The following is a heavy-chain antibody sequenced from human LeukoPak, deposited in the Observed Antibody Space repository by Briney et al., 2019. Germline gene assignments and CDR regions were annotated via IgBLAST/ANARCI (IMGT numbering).Heavy chain of an antibody. CDR2: IGQDGSEY. V-gene: IGHV3-7*01. J-gene: IGHJ4*02. D-gene: IGHD5-12*01. CDR1: GFSFSNYW. CDR3: ARDPPPVASRFDI. Sequence: GGSLRLSCAASGFSFSNYWMSWVRQAPGKGLDRWANIGQDGSEYYYVDSVKGRFTISRDNAKNSLYLQMDSLRVEDTAVYYCARDPPPVASRFDIWGQGTLATVSS.